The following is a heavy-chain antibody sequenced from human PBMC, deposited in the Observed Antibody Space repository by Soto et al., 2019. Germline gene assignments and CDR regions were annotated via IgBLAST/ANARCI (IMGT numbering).Heavy chain of an antibody. J-gene: IGHJ6*02. CDR3: ASGSGTTRLRRPYYYYYYGLDV. CDR2: INHSGST. CDR1: GGSFSGYY. Sequence: PSETLSLTCAVYGGSFSGYYWSWIRQPPGKGLEWIGEINHSGSTNYNPSLKSRVTISVDTSKNQFSLKLSSVTAAATAVYYCASGSGTTRLRRPYYYYYYGLDVWGQGTTVTVSS. V-gene: IGHV4-34*01. D-gene: IGHD4-17*01.